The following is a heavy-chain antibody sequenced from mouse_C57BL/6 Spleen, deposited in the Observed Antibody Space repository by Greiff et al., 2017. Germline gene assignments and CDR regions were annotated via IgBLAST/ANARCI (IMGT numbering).Heavy chain of an antibody. CDR3: ARLRGRDYYFDY. D-gene: IGHD1-1*01. CDR2: IDPSDSYT. J-gene: IGHJ2*01. V-gene: IGHV1-69*01. Sequence: QVQLQQPGAELVMPGASVKLSCKASGYTFTSYWMHWVKQRPGQGLEWIGEIDPSDSYTNYNQKFKGKSTLTVDKSSSTAYMQLSSLTSEDSAVYYCARLRGRDYYFDYWGQGTTLTVSS. CDR1: GYTFTSYW.